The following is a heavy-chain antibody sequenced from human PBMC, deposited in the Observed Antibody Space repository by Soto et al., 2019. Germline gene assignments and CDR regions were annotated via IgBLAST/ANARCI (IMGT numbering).Heavy chain of an antibody. CDR2: ISGSGGST. CDR1: GFTFSSYA. CDR3: AKDYYDSSGYFVFDY. J-gene: IGHJ4*02. D-gene: IGHD3-22*01. Sequence: QLGGSLRLSCAASGFTFSSYAMSWVRQAPGKGLEWVSAISGSGGSTYYADSVKGRFTISRDNSKNTLYLQMNSLRAEDTAVYYCAKDYYDSSGYFVFDYWGQGTLVTVSS. V-gene: IGHV3-23*01.